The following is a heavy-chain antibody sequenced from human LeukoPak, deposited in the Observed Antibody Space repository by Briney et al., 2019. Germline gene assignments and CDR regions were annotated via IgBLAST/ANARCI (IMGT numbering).Heavy chain of an antibody. V-gene: IGHV4-59*01. CDR2: IYYSGSI. CDR3: ARWSVGGDYVFLDY. D-gene: IGHD4-17*01. CDR1: GGSISSYY. J-gene: IGHJ4*02. Sequence: LETLSLTCTVSGGSISSYYWSWIRQPPGKGLEWIGYIYYSGSINYNPSLKSRVTISVDTSKNQFSLKLSSVTAADTAVYYCARWSVGGDYVFLDYWGQGTLVTVSS.